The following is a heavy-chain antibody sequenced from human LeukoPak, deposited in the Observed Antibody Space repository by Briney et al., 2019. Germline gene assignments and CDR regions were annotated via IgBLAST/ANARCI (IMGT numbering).Heavy chain of an antibody. V-gene: IGHV4-34*01. J-gene: IGHJ6*04. D-gene: IGHD6-13*01. CDR2: INHSGGT. Sequence: SETLSLTCAVYGGSFSGYYWSWIRQPPGKGLEWIGEINHSGGTNYNPSLKSRVTISVDTSKNQFSLKLSSVTAADTAVYYCARETAAGFYYGMDVWGKGTTVTVSS. CDR1: GGSFSGYY. CDR3: ARETAAGFYYGMDV.